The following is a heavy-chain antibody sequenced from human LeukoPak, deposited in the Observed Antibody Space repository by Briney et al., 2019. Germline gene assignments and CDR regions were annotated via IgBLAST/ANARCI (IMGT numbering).Heavy chain of an antibody. D-gene: IGHD1-7*01. J-gene: IGHJ3*02. Sequence: SETLSLTCTVSGGSISSYYWSWIRQPPGKGLEWIGYIYYSVSTNYNPSLKSRVTISVDTSKNQFSLKLSSVTAADTAVYYCARADPYNWSYVGAFDIWGQGTMVTVSS. CDR2: IYYSVST. CDR3: ARADPYNWSYVGAFDI. V-gene: IGHV4-59*01. CDR1: GGSISSYY.